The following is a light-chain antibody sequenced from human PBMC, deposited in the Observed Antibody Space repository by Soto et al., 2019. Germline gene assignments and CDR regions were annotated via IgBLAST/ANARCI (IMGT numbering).Light chain of an antibody. V-gene: IGKV3-15*01. Sequence: EIVMTQSPATLSVSPGERATLSCRASQSVSSNLAWYQQKPCQAPRLLIYGESTRATGIPARFSGSGSGTEFTLTISSLQAEDFAVYYCQQYNNWLRTFGQGTKVEIK. CDR2: GES. CDR1: QSVSSN. J-gene: IGKJ1*01. CDR3: QQYNNWLRT.